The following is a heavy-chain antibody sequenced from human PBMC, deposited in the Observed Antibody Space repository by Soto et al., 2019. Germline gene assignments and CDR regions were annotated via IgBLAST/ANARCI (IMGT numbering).Heavy chain of an antibody. V-gene: IGHV4-34*01. Sequence: SETLSLTCAVYGGSFSGYYWSWIRQPPGKGLEWIGEINHSGSTNYNPSLKSRVTISVDTSKNQFSLKLSSVTAADTAVYYCARGVHDFWSGYYSPYYYYGMDVWGQGTTVT. J-gene: IGHJ6*02. CDR1: GGSFSGYY. CDR3: ARGVHDFWSGYYSPYYYYGMDV. D-gene: IGHD3-3*01. CDR2: INHSGST.